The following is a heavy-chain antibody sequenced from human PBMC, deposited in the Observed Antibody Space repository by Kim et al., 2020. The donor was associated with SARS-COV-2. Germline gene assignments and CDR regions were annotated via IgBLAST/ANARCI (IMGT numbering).Heavy chain of an antibody. CDR2: INPSGGST. D-gene: IGHD3-22*01. CDR1: GYTFTSYY. J-gene: IGHJ4*02. V-gene: IGHV1-46*01. Sequence: ASVKVSCKASGYTFTSYYMHWVRQAPGQGLEWMGIINPSGGSTSYAQKFQGRVTMTRDTSTSTVYMELSSLRSEDTAVYYCARARAGYGSSGYHWYYFDYWGQGTLVTVSS. CDR3: ARARAGYGSSGYHWYYFDY.